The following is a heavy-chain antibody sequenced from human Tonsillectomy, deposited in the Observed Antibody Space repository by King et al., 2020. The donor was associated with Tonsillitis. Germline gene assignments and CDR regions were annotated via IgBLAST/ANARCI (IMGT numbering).Heavy chain of an antibody. D-gene: IGHD3-10*01. CDR1: GYTLTNYA. V-gene: IGHV1-18*04. CDR2: ISASNGNT. J-gene: IGHJ6*02. Sequence: VQLVESGAEVKKPGASVKVSCKASGYTLTNYAISWVRQAPGQGLEWMGWISASNGNTKYAQKLQGRVTMTTDPSTSTVYMELRSLRSDDTAVYYCARDGYYYDSGHPYGMDVWGQGTTVTVSS. CDR3: ARDGYYYDSGHPYGMDV.